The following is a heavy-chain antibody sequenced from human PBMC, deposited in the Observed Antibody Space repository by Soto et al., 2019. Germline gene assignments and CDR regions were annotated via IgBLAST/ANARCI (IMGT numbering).Heavy chain of an antibody. D-gene: IGHD5-12*01. J-gene: IGHJ4*02. V-gene: IGHV2-5*02. CDR3: AHRRGGYSWHAGDVDY. Sequence: QITLKESGPTLVKPTQTLTVTCTFSGFSLSNGGEGVGWIRQPPGKALEYLGVIYWDDDKRYSPSLKSRVTITKDTSKSHVVLTMTNMDPVDTATYYCAHRRGGYSWHAGDVDYWGQGTLVTVSS. CDR1: GFSLSNGGEG. CDR2: IYWDDDK.